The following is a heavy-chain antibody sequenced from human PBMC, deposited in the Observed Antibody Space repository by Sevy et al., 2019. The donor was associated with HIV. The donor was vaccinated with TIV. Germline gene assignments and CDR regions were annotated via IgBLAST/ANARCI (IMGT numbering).Heavy chain of an antibody. V-gene: IGHV3-23*01. D-gene: IGHD3-10*01. J-gene: IGHJ4*02. CDR1: GFTFSSYA. Sequence: GGSLRLSCAASGFTFSSYAMSWVRQAPGKGLEWVSAISGSGGSTYYADSVKGRFTISRDNSKNTLYLQMNSLRAEDTAGYYCAKPLATMVRGVIISLYYFDYWGQGTLVTVSS. CDR2: ISGSGGST. CDR3: AKPLATMVRGVIISLYYFDY.